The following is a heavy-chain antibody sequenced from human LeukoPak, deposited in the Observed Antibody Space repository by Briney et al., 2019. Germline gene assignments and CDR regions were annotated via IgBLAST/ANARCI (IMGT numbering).Heavy chain of an antibody. CDR2: IYYSGST. Sequence: SETLSLTCTVSGGSISSYYWSWIRQPPGKGLEWIGYIYYSGSTNYNPSLKSQVTITVDTSKNQFSLKLSSVTAADTAVYYCARQDFWSGYLGLCYFDYWGQGTLVTVSS. CDR3: ARQDFWSGYLGLCYFDY. V-gene: IGHV4-59*08. CDR1: GGSISSYY. J-gene: IGHJ4*02. D-gene: IGHD3-3*01.